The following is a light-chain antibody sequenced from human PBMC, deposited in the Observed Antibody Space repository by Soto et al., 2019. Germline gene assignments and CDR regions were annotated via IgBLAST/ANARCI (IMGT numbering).Light chain of an antibody. CDR3: QQSYSTPWT. V-gene: IGKV1-39*01. Sequence: DIQMTQSPSSLSASVGDRVTLTCRASQSIGRYLNRFQQTPGKPPKLLIYATSTLESGVPLRFSGSGSGTDFTLTISSLQPIDFATYYCQQSYSTPWTFGQGTKVEI. J-gene: IGKJ1*01. CDR2: ATS. CDR1: QSIGRY.